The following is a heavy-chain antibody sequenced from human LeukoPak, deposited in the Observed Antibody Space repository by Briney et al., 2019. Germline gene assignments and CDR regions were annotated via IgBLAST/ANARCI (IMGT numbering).Heavy chain of an antibody. CDR3: ARISVLAASPFDY. V-gene: IGHV4-39*01. J-gene: IGHJ4*02. CDR2: IYYSGST. CDR1: GGSISSSSYY. Sequence: SETLSLTCTVSGGSISSSSYYWGWIRQPPGKGLEWIGSIYYSGSTYYNPSLKSRVTISVDTSKNQFSLKLSSVTAADTAVYYCARISVLAASPFDYWGQGTLVTVSS. D-gene: IGHD6-6*01.